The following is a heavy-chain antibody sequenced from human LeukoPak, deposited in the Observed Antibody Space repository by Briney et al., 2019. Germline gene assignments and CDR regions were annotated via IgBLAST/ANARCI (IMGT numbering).Heavy chain of an antibody. CDR3: ASRGPLVVVPAALYFDY. CDR1: GYTFTGYY. V-gene: IGHV1-2*02. D-gene: IGHD2-2*01. J-gene: IGHJ4*02. Sequence: ASVKVSCKASGYTFTGYYMHWVRQAPGQGLEWMGWINPNSGGTNYAQKFQGRVTMTRDTSISTAYMELSSLRSEDTAMYYCASRGPLVVVPAALYFDYWGQGTLVTVSS. CDR2: INPNSGGT.